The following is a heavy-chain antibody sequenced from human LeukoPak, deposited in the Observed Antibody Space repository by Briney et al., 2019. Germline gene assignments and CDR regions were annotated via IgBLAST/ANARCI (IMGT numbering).Heavy chain of an antibody. J-gene: IGHJ4*02. CDR1: GFTFSNYG. CDR2: IWYDGSNK. Sequence: GGSLRLSCAASGFTFSNYGVHWVRLAPGKGLEWVALIWYDGSNKFYADSVKGRFTISRDNSQNMLYLQMNSLRVDDTSVYYCAKVQLERRELLPNFDSWGQGTLVTVSS. CDR3: AKVQLERRELLPNFDS. V-gene: IGHV3-30*02. D-gene: IGHD1-1*01.